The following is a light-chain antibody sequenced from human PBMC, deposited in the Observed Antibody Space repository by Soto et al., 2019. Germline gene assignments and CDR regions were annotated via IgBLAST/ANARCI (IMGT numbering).Light chain of an antibody. Sequence: GTLSLKKRERANLSCRASQSVSSTYLAWYQQKPGQAPRLLIYGASSRATGIPDRVSGSGSGTDFTLTISRLEPEDFAVYYCQQYGSPPFTFGPGTKVDIK. V-gene: IGKV3-20*01. J-gene: IGKJ3*01. CDR3: QQYGSPPFT. CDR2: GAS. CDR1: QSVSSTY.